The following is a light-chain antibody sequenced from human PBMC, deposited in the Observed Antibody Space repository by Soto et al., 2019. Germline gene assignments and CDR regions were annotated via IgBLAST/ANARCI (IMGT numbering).Light chain of an antibody. V-gene: IGKV3-11*01. J-gene: IGKJ5*01. CDR1: QSVSSR. Sequence: EIVMTQSPATLSVSPGERATLSCRASQSVSSRLAWYQRKPGQAPRLLIYDASTRAAGIPARFSGSGFGTDFTLTISSLEPEDAAVYYCQQRSNWPPITFGQGTRLEIK. CDR2: DAS. CDR3: QQRSNWPPIT.